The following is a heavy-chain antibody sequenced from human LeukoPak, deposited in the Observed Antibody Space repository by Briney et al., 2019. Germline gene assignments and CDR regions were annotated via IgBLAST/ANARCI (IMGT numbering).Heavy chain of an antibody. CDR2: ISAYNGNT. CDR3: ARRSPYSSSWYEAFDI. J-gene: IGHJ3*02. Sequence: ASVKVSCKASGYTFTSYGISWVRQAPGQGLEWMGWISAYNGNTNYAQKLQGRVTMTIDTSTSTAYMELRILRSDDTAVYYCARRSPYSSSWYEAFDIWGQGTMVTVSS. V-gene: IGHV1-18*01. D-gene: IGHD6-13*01. CDR1: GYTFTSYG.